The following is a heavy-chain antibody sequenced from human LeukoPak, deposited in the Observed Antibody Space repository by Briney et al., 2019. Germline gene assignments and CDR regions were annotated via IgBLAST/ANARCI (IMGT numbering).Heavy chain of an antibody. CDR1: GGSIGTYY. D-gene: IGHD3-16*02. V-gene: IGHV4-59*08. Sequence: SSQTLSLTCTVSGGSIGTYYWSWVRQSPGTGLEWIGYIHVTGTRYNPYLQSRVTISVDRSRNQFFLKMASVTAADTAVYYCARHIGGGIEDMDVWGRGTKVTVSS. CDR2: IHVTGT. J-gene: IGHJ6*03. CDR3: ARHIGGGIEDMDV.